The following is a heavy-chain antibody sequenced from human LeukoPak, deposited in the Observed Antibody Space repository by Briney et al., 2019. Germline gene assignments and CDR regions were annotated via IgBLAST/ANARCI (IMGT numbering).Heavy chain of an antibody. Sequence: GVPLQISCKGSGYSFTSYWIGWVRPMPGKGLEWMGIIYPGDSDTRYSPSFQGQVTISADKSISTAYLQWSRLKASDTAMYDGARLDPPSLAEVGGYWGQGTLVTVSS. D-gene: IGHD4-23*01. CDR2: IYPGDSDT. CDR1: GYSFTSYW. J-gene: IGHJ4*01. CDR3: ARLDPPSLAEVGGY. V-gene: IGHV5-51*01.